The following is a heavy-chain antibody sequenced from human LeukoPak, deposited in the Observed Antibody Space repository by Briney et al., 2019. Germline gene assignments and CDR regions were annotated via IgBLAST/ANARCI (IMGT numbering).Heavy chain of an antibody. CDR2: ISYDGSNK. J-gene: IGHJ6*03. Sequence: GRSLRLSCAASGFTFSSYAMHWVRQAPGKGLEWVAVISYDGSNKYYADSVKGRFTISRDNSKNTLYLQMNSLRAEDTAVYYCARRGYCSSTSCYTVVYYMDVWGKGTTATVSS. CDR3: ARRGYCSSTSCYTVVYYMDV. D-gene: IGHD2-2*02. V-gene: IGHV3-30*01. CDR1: GFTFSSYA.